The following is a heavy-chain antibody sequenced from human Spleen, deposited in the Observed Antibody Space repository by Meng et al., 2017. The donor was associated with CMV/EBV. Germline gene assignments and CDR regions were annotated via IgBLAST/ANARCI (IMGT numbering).Heavy chain of an antibody. V-gene: IGHV1-18*01. CDR1: EYTFTDWC. CDR2: ISAYNGNT. CDR3: ARGAAISTVGWFDP. J-gene: IGHJ5*02. Sequence: QVVVVQSGAEVKKSGASVKVSCKASEYTFTDWCIYWVRQAPGQGLEWMGWISAYNGNTNYAQKLQGRVTMTTDTSTSTAYMELRSLRSDDTAVYYCARGAAISTVGWFDPWGQGTLVTVSS. D-gene: IGHD2-2*01.